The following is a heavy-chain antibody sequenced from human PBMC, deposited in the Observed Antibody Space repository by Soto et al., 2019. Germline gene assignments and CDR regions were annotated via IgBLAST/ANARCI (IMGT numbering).Heavy chain of an antibody. V-gene: IGHV3-7*01. CDR2: LNQDGGET. CDR1: VCRFTAYY. CDR3: AREIPNLYFEY. Sequence: GGSLRLPCATSVCRFTAYYIIWVRPAPGRGLAWVAILNQDGGETYYVASVKGRFTISRDNAKNSLYLQMNSLRPEDTAVYYCAREIPNLYFEYRGQRTLDTVSS. J-gene: IGHJ4*02.